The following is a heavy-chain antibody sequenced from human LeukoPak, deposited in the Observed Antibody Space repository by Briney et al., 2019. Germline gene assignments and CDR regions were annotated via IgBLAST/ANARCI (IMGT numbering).Heavy chain of an antibody. CDR3: ARAYNDYVWGSYRYEMYYFDY. V-gene: IGHV4-59*01. Sequence: SETLSLTCTVSGGSISSYFWSWIRQPPGKGLGWIGYIYYSGSTNYNPSLKSRVTISVDTSKNQFSLKLSSVTAADTAVYYCARAYNDYVWGSYRYEMYYFDYWGQGTLVTVSS. CDR1: GGSISSYF. CDR2: IYYSGST. D-gene: IGHD3-16*02. J-gene: IGHJ4*02.